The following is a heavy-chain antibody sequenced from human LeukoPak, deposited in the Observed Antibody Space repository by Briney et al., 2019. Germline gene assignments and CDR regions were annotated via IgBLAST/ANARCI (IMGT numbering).Heavy chain of an antibody. Sequence: PSETQSLTCTVSGGSISSYYWSWIRQPPGKGLEWIGYIYYSGSTNYNPSLKSRVTISVDTSKNQFSLKLSSVTAADTAVYYCARSPRYYGSGAFDLWGRGTLVTVSS. CDR3: ARSPRYYGSGAFDL. J-gene: IGHJ2*01. CDR2: IYYSGST. CDR1: GGSISSYY. V-gene: IGHV4-59*01. D-gene: IGHD3-10*01.